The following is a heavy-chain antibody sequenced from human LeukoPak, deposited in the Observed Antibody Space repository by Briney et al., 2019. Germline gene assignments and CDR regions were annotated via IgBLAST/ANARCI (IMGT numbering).Heavy chain of an antibody. CDR3: ARALSSRYYYYGMDV. V-gene: IGHV1-69*01. CDR1: GGTFSSYA. Sequence: SSVKVSCRASGGTFSSYAISWVRQAPGQGLEWMGGIIPIFGTANYAQKFQGRVTITADESTSTAYMELSSLRSEDTAVYYCARALSSRYYYYGMDVWGQGTTVTVSS. J-gene: IGHJ6*02. CDR2: IIPIFGTA. D-gene: IGHD6-6*01.